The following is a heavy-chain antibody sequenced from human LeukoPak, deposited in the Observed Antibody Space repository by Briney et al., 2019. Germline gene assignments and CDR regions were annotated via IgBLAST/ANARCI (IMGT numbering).Heavy chain of an antibody. CDR3: ASSFGGVIVPFDY. V-gene: IGHV5-10-1*01. J-gene: IGHJ4*02. Sequence: GESLKISCKGSGYSFTSYWISWVRQMPGKGLEWMGRIDPSDSYTNYSPSFQGHVTISADKSINTAYLQWSSLKASDTAMYYCASSFGGVIVPFDYWGQGTLVTVSS. D-gene: IGHD3-16*02. CDR2: IDPSDSYT. CDR1: GYSFTSYW.